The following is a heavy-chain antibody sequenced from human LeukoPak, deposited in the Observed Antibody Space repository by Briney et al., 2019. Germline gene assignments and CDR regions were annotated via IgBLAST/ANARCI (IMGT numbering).Heavy chain of an antibody. CDR3: ARLNSYGPNYYYGMDV. Sequence: PSETLSLTCAVYGGSFSGYYWSWIRQPPGKGLEWIGYIYYSGSTNYNPSLKSRVTISVDTSKNQFSLKLSSVTAADTAVYYCARLNSYGPNYYYGMDVWGQGTTVTVSS. D-gene: IGHD5-18*01. J-gene: IGHJ6*02. CDR1: GGSFSGYY. CDR2: IYYSGST. V-gene: IGHV4-59*01.